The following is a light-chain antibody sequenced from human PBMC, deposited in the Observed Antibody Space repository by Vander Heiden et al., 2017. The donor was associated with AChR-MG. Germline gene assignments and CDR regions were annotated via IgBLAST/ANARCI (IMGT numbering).Light chain of an antibody. Sequence: EIVMTQSPATLSVSPGKRATLSCRASQSLSSNLAWYQQKPGQAPRLLIYRASTRATDIPARFSGSGSGTEFTLTISSLQSEDFALYYCQQDNNWPQTFGQGTKVEIK. CDR1: QSLSSN. CDR2: RAS. J-gene: IGKJ1*01. CDR3: QQDNNWPQT. V-gene: IGKV3-15*01.